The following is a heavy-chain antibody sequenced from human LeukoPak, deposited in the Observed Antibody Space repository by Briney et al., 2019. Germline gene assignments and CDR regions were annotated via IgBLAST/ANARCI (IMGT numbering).Heavy chain of an antibody. V-gene: IGHV3-11*01. D-gene: IGHD6-19*01. CDR3: AREAVFDAFDI. CDR2: ISSSGSTI. CDR1: GFTFSDYY. J-gene: IGHJ3*02. Sequence: GGSQRLSCAASGFTFSDYYMSWIRQAPGKGMEWVSYISSSGSTIYYADSVKGRFTISRDNAKNSLYLQMNSLRAEDTAVYYCAREAVFDAFDIWGQGTMVTVSS.